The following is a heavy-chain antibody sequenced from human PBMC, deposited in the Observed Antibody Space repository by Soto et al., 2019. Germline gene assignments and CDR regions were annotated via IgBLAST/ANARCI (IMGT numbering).Heavy chain of an antibody. V-gene: IGHV3-15*01. Sequence: EVQLVESGGDLVEPGGSLRLSCVTSGFMFSSAWMSWVRQAPGKGLEWVGRIKSKTDGGARDYAAPVNGRFSISRDDSKSTLYLQMNSLRAEDTALYHCVEGWNDFWGQGTLVTVSS. CDR2: IKSKTDGGAR. J-gene: IGHJ4*02. CDR3: VEGWNDF. CDR1: GFMFSSAW. D-gene: IGHD1-1*01.